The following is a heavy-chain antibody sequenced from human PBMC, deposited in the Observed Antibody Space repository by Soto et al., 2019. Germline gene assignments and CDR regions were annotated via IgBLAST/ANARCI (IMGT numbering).Heavy chain of an antibody. CDR2: ISSSSSTI. CDR1: GFTFSSYS. Sequence: GGSLRLSCAASGFTFSSYSMNWVRQAPGKGLEWVSYISSSSSTIYYADSVKGRFTISRDNAKNSLYLQMNSLRAEDTAVYYCAMPTDSGYDFDAFDIWGQGTMVTVSS. V-gene: IGHV3-48*01. CDR3: AMPTDSGYDFDAFDI. J-gene: IGHJ3*02. D-gene: IGHD5-12*01.